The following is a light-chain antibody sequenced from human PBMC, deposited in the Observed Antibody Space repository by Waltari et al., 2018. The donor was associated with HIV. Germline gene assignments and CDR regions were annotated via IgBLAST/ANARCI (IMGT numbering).Light chain of an antibody. J-gene: IGKJ3*01. CDR2: DAS. Sequence: DIQLTQSPPSLSASVGERVTFTCQPRHAISYNLNWYQQQPGKAPTPLIYDASTLESGVPSRFSARGSGTHFTFTISSLQPEDVATYYCQHYDNLPPKITFGPGTKVDFK. V-gene: IGKV1-33*01. CDR1: HAISYN. CDR3: QHYDNLPPKIT.